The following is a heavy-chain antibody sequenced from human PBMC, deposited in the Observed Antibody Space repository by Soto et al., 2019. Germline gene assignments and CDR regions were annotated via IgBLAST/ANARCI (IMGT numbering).Heavy chain of an antibody. J-gene: IGHJ5*02. CDR1: GFRFSVDY. CDR2: ITSSGETI. V-gene: IGHV3-11*01. D-gene: IGHD2-2*01. Sequence: GGSLRLSCAASGFRFSVDYMSWIRQAPGKGPEWVSYITSSGETIYYTDSVMGRFTISRDNAKNSLYLQMNSLRVKDTAMYYYARVLGHGSNNNWSGYRLDPWGLGTLVTVSS. CDR3: ARVLGHGSNNNWSGYRLDP.